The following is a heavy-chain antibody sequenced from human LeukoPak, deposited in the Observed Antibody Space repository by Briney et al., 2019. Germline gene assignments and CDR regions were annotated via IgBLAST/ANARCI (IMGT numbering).Heavy chain of an antibody. Sequence: SGTLSLTCGVSGGSLSFSDWLNWVRQTPGKGLEWIGEIYYGGSTNYNPSLKSRLTMSVDTSKSQFYLNLSSLTAADSAVYFCARRAYYAVDVWGQGTTVTVSS. J-gene: IGHJ6*02. CDR1: GGSLSFSDW. V-gene: IGHV4-4*02. CDR3: ARRAYYAVDV. CDR2: IYYGGST.